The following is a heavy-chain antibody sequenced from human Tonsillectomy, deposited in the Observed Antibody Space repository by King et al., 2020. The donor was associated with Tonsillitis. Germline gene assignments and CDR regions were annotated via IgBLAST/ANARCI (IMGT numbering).Heavy chain of an antibody. CDR1: GFTFSDSY. J-gene: IGHJ3*02. Sequence: VQLVESGGGLVKPGGSLRLSCAASGFTFSDSYMSWIRQAPGKGLECVSYISSSGNSIYYADSVNGRFTISRDNAKNSLYQQMNSLRAEDTAIYYCARGHRELGGAFDIWGQGTVVTASS. CDR3: ARGHRELGGAFDI. V-gene: IGHV3-11*01. CDR2: ISSSGNSI. D-gene: IGHD1-7*01.